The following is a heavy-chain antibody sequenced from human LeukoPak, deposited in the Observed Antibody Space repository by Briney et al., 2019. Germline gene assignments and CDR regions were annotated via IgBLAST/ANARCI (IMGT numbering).Heavy chain of an antibody. CDR1: GFTFSNAW. CDR2: IKSKTDGWTT. Sequence: NPGGSLRLSCAASGFTFSNAWMSWVRQAPGKGLEWVGRIKSKTDGWTTDYAAPVKGRFTIPRDDSKNTLYLQMNSLKTEDTAVYYCTGPMIVVVTDVFDIWGQGTMVTVSS. J-gene: IGHJ3*02. CDR3: TGPMIVVVTDVFDI. V-gene: IGHV3-15*01. D-gene: IGHD3-22*01.